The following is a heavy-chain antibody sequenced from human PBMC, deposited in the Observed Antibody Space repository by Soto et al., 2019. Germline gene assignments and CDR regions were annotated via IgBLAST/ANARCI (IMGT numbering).Heavy chain of an antibody. CDR3: AKVLGYYDSSGPAGGAFDI. V-gene: IGHV3-30*18. CDR2: ISCDGSNK. CDR1: GFTFSSYG. D-gene: IGHD3-22*01. J-gene: IGHJ3*02. Sequence: PGGSLRLSCAASGFTFSSYGMHWVRQAPGKGLEWVAVISCDGSNKYYADSVKGRFTISRDNSKNTLYLQMNSLRAEDTAVYYCAKVLGYYDSSGPAGGAFDICGQGTMVTVS.